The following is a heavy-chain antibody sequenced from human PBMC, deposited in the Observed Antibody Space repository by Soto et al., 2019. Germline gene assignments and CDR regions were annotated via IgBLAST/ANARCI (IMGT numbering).Heavy chain of an antibody. J-gene: IGHJ6*02. CDR2: IYYSGST. CDR1: GGSVSSGSYY. Sequence: LSLTCTVSGGSVSSGSYYWSWIRQPPGKGLEWIGYIYYSGSTNYNPSLKSRVTISVDTSKNQFSLKLSSVTAADTAVYYCARERGSYGSGSYYNIGYYYYGMDVWGQGTTVTVSS. V-gene: IGHV4-61*01. CDR3: ARERGSYGSGSYYNIGYYYYGMDV. D-gene: IGHD3-10*01.